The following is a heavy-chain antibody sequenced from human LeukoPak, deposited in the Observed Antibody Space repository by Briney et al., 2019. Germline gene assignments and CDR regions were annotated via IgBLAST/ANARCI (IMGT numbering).Heavy chain of an antibody. J-gene: IGHJ4*02. V-gene: IGHV1-2*02. D-gene: IGHD3-16*01. CDR1: GYTFTGYY. CDR2: INPNSGGT. Sequence: ASVKVSCKASGYTFTGYYMHWVRQAPGQGLEWMGWINPNSGGTNYAQKFQGRATMTRDTSISTAYMELSRLRSDDTAVYYCARDGSWQPRLGGGDYWGQGTLVTVSS. CDR3: ARDGSWQPRLGGGDY.